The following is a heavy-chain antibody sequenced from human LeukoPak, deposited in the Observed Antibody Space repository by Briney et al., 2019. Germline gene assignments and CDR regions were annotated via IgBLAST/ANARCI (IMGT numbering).Heavy chain of an antibody. V-gene: IGHV4-59*01. CDR1: GGSISSYY. CDR3: ARGRGGRFYWFDP. D-gene: IGHD3-16*01. J-gene: IGHJ5*02. CDR2: IYYSGST. Sequence: SETLSLTCTVSGGSISSYYWSWIRQPPGKGLEWIGYIYYSGSTNYNPSLKSRVTISVDTSKNQFSLKLSSVTAADTAVYYCARGRGGRFYWFDPWGQGTLVTVSS.